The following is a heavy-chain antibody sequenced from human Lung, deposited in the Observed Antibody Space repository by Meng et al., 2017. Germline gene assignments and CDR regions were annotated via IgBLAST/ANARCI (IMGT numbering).Heavy chain of an antibody. Sequence: QGQLQQWGAGLLKPSETLSLTCVVSGGSFSDYYWSWIRQPPGKGLAWIGEINHSGSTNYNPSLESRATISVDTSQNNLSQKLGSVTAADSAVYYCARGPTTMAHYFDYWGQGTLVTVSS. CDR1: GGSFSDYY. CDR2: INHSGST. CDR3: ARGPTTMAHYFDY. J-gene: IGHJ4*02. D-gene: IGHD4-11*01. V-gene: IGHV4-34*01.